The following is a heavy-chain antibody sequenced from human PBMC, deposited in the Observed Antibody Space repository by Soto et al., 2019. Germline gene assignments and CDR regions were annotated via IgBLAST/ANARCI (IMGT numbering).Heavy chain of an antibody. V-gene: IGHV1-69*12. CDR1: GGTFSSCA. CDR2: IIPIFGTA. D-gene: IGHD2-2*01. J-gene: IGHJ6*02. Sequence: QVQLVQSGAEVKKPGSSVKVSCKASGGTFSSCAISWVRQAPGQGLEWMGGIIPIFGTANYAQKFQGRVTITADESTXTAXMELXXXXXXXXXVYYCARHVPAAGYYYGMDVWGQGTTVTVSS. CDR3: ARHVPAAGYYYGMDV.